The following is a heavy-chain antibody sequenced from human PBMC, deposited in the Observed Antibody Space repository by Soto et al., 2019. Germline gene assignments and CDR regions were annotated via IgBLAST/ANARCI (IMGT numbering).Heavy chain of an antibody. Sequence: ESGGGLVQPGRSLRLSCAASGFTFDDYAMHWVRRVPGKVLEWVSSISWNSNIIGYADSVKGRFTISRDNAKNSLYLQMNSLRPEDTALYYCAKGGPDGFCSGGRCYFDYWCQGTLVTVSS. CDR3: AKGGPDGFCSGGRCYFDY. V-gene: IGHV3-9*01. J-gene: IGHJ4*02. CDR2: ISWNSNII. CDR1: GFTFDDYA. D-gene: IGHD2-15*01.